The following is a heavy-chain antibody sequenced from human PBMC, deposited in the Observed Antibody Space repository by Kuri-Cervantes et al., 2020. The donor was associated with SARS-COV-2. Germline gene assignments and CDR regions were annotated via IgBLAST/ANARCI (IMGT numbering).Heavy chain of an antibody. CDR2: IYTSGST. CDR3: ARDPSMGSTTDAFDI. D-gene: IGHD2/OR15-2a*01. Sequence: SCAVSCGSISSDGYTWSWIRQPPGKGLEWIGRIYTSGSTNYNPSLKSRVTMSVDTSKNQFSLKLSSVTAADTAVYYCARDPSMGSTTDAFDIWGQGTMVTVSS. V-gene: IGHV4-61*02. J-gene: IGHJ3*02. CDR1: CGSISSDGYT.